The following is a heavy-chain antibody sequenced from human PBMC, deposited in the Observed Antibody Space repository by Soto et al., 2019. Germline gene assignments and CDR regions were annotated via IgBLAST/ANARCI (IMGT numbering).Heavy chain of an antibody. D-gene: IGHD6-13*01. V-gene: IGHV3-23*01. CDR3: AKGTVGSFLRQYYFDF. CDR2: ISGSGGST. CDR1: GLTFSSYA. J-gene: IGHJ4*02. Sequence: EVQLLESGGGLVQPGGSLRLSCAVSGLTFSSYAMSWVRQGPGKGLEWVSTISGSGGSTYYADSVKGRFTISRDNSRDTLCLQMNNLRAEDTAVYYCAKGTVGSFLRQYYFDFWGQGTLVTVSS.